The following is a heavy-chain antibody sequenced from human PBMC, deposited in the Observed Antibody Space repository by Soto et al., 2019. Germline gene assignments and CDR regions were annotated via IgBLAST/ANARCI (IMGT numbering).Heavy chain of an antibody. D-gene: IGHD6-19*01. CDR3: AREVRSGWLDY. CDR1: GGSISSGGYY. CDR2: IYYSGST. Sequence: SDTLSLTCTVSGGSISSGGYYWSWIRQHPGKGLEWIGYIYYSGSTYYNPSLKSRVTISVDTSKNQFSLKLSSVTAADTAVYYCAREVRSGWLDYWGQGTLVTVSS. J-gene: IGHJ4*02. V-gene: IGHV4-31*03.